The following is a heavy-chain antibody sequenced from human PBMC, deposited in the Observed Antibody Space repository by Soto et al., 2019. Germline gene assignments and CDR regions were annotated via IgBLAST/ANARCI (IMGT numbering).Heavy chain of an antibody. J-gene: IGHJ4*02. CDR2: IYYSGST. Sequence: SETLSLTCTVSGGSISSYYWIWIRQPPGKGLEWIGYIYYSGSTYYNPSLKSRVTISVDTSKNQFSLKLSSVTAADTAVYYCESERTAMVTWGQGTLVTLSS. CDR3: ESERTAMVT. CDR1: GGSISSYY. V-gene: IGHV4-59*12. D-gene: IGHD5-18*01.